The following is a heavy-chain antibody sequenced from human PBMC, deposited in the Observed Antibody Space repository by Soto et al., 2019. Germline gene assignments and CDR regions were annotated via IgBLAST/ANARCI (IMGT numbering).Heavy chain of an antibody. CDR1: GGTFSSYA. Sequence: ASVKVSCKASGGTFSSYAISWVRKAHGQGLEWMGGIIPIFGTANYAQKFQGRVTITADESTSTAYMELSSLRSEDTAVYYCARDGYYDSSGYYQTPFDYWGQGTLVTVPQ. CDR3: ARDGYYDSSGYYQTPFDY. J-gene: IGHJ4*02. CDR2: IIPIFGTA. V-gene: IGHV1-69*13. D-gene: IGHD3-22*01.